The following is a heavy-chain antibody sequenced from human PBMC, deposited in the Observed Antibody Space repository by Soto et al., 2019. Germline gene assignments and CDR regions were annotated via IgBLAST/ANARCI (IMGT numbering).Heavy chain of an antibody. J-gene: IGHJ2*01. D-gene: IGHD1-1*01. CDR3: ASEVPSRYLDL. CDR2: INHSGST. CDR1: GASFSDSY. V-gene: IGHV4-34*01. Sequence: QVRLQQWGAGLLKPSETLCLTCAVYGASFSDSYWNWSRQPPGKGLEWMGEINHSGSTISNTSLESRDTISLDTSKTQLTLKMRSATAADTAVYYCASEVPSRYLDLWGRGTPVTVSS.